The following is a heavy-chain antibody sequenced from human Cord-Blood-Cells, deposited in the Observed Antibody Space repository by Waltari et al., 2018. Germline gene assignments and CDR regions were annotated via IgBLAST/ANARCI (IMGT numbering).Heavy chain of an antibody. CDR1: GGSFSGYY. CDR3: ARGDQNAFDI. J-gene: IGHJ3*02. V-gene: IGHV4-34*01. Sequence: QVQLQQWGAGLLKPSETLSLTCAVHGGSFSGYYWSLIRQPPGKGLEWIGELNHSGSTTYNPSLTSRVTISVDTSKNQFSLKLSSVTAADTAVYYCARGDQNAFDIWGQGTMVTVSS. CDR2: LNHSGST.